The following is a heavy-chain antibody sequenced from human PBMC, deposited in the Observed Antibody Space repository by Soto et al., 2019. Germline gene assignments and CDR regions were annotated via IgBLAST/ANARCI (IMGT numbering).Heavy chain of an antibody. D-gene: IGHD4-4*01. CDR1: GFMFSSYA. J-gene: IGHJ4*02. CDR3: AREDYSNFDY. CDR2: ISASGGTA. V-gene: IGHV3-23*01. Sequence: PGGSLRLSCAASGFMFSSYAMSWVRQAPGKGLEWVSSISASGGTANLADSVEGRCTISRDNSKSTLYLQMNSLRAEDTAVYYCAREDYSNFDYWGQGTLATVSS.